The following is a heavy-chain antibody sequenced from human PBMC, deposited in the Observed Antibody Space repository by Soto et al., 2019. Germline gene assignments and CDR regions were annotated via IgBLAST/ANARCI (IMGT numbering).Heavy chain of an antibody. D-gene: IGHD6-13*01. V-gene: IGHV4-59*01. J-gene: IGHJ6*02. CDR3: ASTGSYSSSWYSYDYYGMDV. Sequence: QVQLQESGPGLVKPSETLSLTCTVSGGSISSYYWSWIRQPPGKGLEWIGYIYYSGSTNYNPSLTSRVTISVDTSKNQFSLKLSSVTAADTAVYYCASTGSYSSSWYSYDYYGMDVWGQGTTVTVSS. CDR1: GGSISSYY. CDR2: IYYSGST.